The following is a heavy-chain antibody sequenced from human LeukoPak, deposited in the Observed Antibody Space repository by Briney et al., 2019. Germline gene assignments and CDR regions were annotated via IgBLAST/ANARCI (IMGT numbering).Heavy chain of an antibody. Sequence: SETLSLTCAFYGGSFSGNYRSWVRQTPGKGLEWIGEINHSGSTNYNPSLKSRVTISIDTSKNHFSLNLNSVTAADTAMYYCAFWSGTLDYWGQGTLVTVSS. V-gene: IGHV4-34*01. D-gene: IGHD3-3*01. CDR1: GGSFSGNY. CDR3: AFWSGTLDY. CDR2: INHSGST. J-gene: IGHJ4*02.